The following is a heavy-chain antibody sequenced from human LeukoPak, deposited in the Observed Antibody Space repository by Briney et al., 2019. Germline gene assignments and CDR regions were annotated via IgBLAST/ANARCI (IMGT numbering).Heavy chain of an antibody. CDR1: GGSFSGYY. CDR3: PRHLIGSYSFDN. V-gene: IGHV4-34*01. CDR2: VHYGGIS. Sequence: SETLSLTCAVYGGSFSGYYWSWIRQPPGKGLEWIGQVHYGGISYYNPSLKSRVTLSLDTSKKQLSLELSSVTAADTAVYYCPRHLIGSYSFDNWGQGTLVTVSS. D-gene: IGHD1-26*01. J-gene: IGHJ4*02.